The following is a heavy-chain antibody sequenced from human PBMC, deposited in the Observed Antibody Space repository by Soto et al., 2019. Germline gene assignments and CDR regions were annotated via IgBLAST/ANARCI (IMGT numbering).Heavy chain of an antibody. CDR1: EGTFNSYV. V-gene: IGHV1-69*06. J-gene: IGHJ6*02. CDR3: ARGDTIFESSERYYHYGLDV. D-gene: IGHD3-3*01. Sequence: QVKLVQSRAEVKKPGSSVRVSCKASEGTFNSYVVSWVRQAPGQGLQWMGGINPLFGTTNYAHQLEGRVTITADTSTTTAYMELSGLRPGDTAVYYCARGDTIFESSERYYHYGLDVWGQGTTVIVSS. CDR2: INPLFGTT.